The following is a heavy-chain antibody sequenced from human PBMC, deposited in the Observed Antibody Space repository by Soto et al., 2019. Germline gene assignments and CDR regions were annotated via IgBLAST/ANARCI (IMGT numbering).Heavy chain of an antibody. D-gene: IGHD3-3*01. CDR2: ISGSGGST. J-gene: IGHJ6*02. Sequence: PGGSLRLSCAASGFTFSSYAMSWVRQAPGKGLEWVSAISGSGGSTYYADSVKGRFTISRDNSKNTLYLQMNSLRAEDTAVYYCAKDLAHTAFEYYDFWSGYTSYYYYGMDVWGQGTTVTVSS. V-gene: IGHV3-23*01. CDR3: AKDLAHTAFEYYDFWSGYTSYYYYGMDV. CDR1: GFTFSSYA.